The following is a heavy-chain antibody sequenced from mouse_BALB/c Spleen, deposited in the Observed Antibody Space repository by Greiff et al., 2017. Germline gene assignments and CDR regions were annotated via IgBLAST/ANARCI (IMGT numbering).Heavy chain of an antibody. D-gene: IGHD1-1*01. Sequence: QVQLQQPGAELVKPGASVKMSCKASGYTFTSYNMHWVKQTPGQGLEWIGAIYPGNGDTSYNQKFKGKATLTADKSSSTAYMQLSSLTSEDSAVYYCARGAGSSYWYFDVWGAGTTVTVSS. CDR3: ARGAGSSYWYFDV. J-gene: IGHJ1*01. CDR1: GYTFTSYN. V-gene: IGHV1-12*01. CDR2: IYPGNGDT.